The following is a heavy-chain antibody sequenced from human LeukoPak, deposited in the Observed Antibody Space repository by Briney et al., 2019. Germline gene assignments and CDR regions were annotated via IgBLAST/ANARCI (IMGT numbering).Heavy chain of an antibody. D-gene: IGHD2-15*01. CDR2: ISGSGGT. V-gene: IGHV3-23*01. CDR3: AKQNVEGYCGGGRCYGYGMDV. J-gene: IGHJ6*02. CDR1: GFTFSIYA. Sequence: GGSLRLSCTASGFTFSIYAMSWVRQAPGKGLEWVSAISGSGGTYYADSVKGRITISRDNSKKTLFLQMNSLRAEDTAVYYCAKQNVEGYCGGGRCYGYGMDVWGQGTTVTVSS.